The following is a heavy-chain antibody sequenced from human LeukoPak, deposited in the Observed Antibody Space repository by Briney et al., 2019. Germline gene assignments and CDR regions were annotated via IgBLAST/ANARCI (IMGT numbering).Heavy chain of an antibody. CDR2: ISWNSGSI. CDR3: ANLGSAGCRRITSCSAYMDV. CDR1: GFTFDDYA. J-gene: IGHJ6*03. Sequence: GRSLRLSCAASGFTFDDYAMHWVRQAPGKGLEWVSGISWNSGSIGYADSVKGRFTISRDNAKNSLYLQINSLRDEDTALYYCANLGSAGCRRITSCSAYMDVWRKGTTVTVSS. D-gene: IGHD2-2*01. V-gene: IGHV3-9*01.